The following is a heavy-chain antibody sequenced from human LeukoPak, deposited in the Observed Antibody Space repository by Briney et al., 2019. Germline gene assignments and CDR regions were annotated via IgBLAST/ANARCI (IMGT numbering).Heavy chain of an antibody. V-gene: IGHV3-49*04. CDR2: IRSKAYGGTT. CDR1: GFTFGDYA. J-gene: IGHJ4*02. CDR3: TKGITGTRVDY. D-gene: IGHD1-7*01. Sequence: GGSLRLSCTASGFTFGDYAMSWVRQAPGKGLEWVGFIRSKAYGGTTEYAASVKGRFTISRDDSKSIAYLQMNSLKTEDTAVYYCTKGITGTRVDYWGQGTLVTVPS.